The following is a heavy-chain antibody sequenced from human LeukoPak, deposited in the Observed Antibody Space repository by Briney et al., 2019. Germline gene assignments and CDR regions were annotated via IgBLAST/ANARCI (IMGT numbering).Heavy chain of an antibody. J-gene: IGHJ4*02. D-gene: IGHD4-23*01. Sequence: SQTLSLTCTVSGGSISSGDYYWSWIRQPPGKGLEWIGYIYYSGSTYYNPSLKSRVTISVDTSKNQFSLKLSSVTAADTAVYYCASGTGGGNPFDYWGQGTLVTVSS. CDR3: ASGTGGGNPFDY. V-gene: IGHV4-30-4*01. CDR1: GGSISSGDYY. CDR2: IYYSGST.